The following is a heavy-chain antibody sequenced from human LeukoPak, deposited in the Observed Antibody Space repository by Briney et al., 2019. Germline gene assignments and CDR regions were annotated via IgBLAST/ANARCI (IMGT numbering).Heavy chain of an antibody. J-gene: IGHJ4*02. Sequence: RTGGSLRLSCAASGFTFSSYSMNWVRQAPGKGLEWVSSISSSSSYIYYADSVKGRFTISRDNAKNSLYLQMNSLRAEDTAVYYCARDRATVTSLFGYWGQGTLVTVSS. CDR3: ARDRATVTSLFGY. V-gene: IGHV3-21*01. CDR2: ISSSSSYI. D-gene: IGHD4-17*01. CDR1: GFTFSSYS.